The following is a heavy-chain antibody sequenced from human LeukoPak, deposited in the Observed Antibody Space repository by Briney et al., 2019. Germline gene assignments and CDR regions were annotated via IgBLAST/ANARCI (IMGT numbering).Heavy chain of an antibody. CDR2: ISSSGSTI. CDR1: GFTFSDYY. CDR3: AGAPYYYDSSGYSDY. Sequence: GGSLRLSCAASGFTFSDYYMSWIRQAPGKGLEWVSYISSSGSTIYYADSVKGRFTISRDNAKNSLYLQMNSLRAEDTAVYYRAGAPYYYDSSGYSDYWGKGTLVTVSS. J-gene: IGHJ4*02. V-gene: IGHV3-11*01. D-gene: IGHD3-22*01.